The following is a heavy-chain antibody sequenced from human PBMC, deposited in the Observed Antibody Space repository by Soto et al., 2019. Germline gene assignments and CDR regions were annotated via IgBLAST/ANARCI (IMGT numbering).Heavy chain of an antibody. CDR1: GFTFSSYS. Sequence: EVQLVESGGGLVKPGGSLRLSCAASGFTFSSYSMNWVRQAPGKGLEWVSSISSSSSYIYYADSVKGRFTISRDNAKKSLYLQMNSLRAEDTAVYYCASTPESLWFGELPYYYYYYGMDVWGQGTTVTVSS. J-gene: IGHJ6*02. D-gene: IGHD3-10*01. V-gene: IGHV3-21*01. CDR3: ASTPESLWFGELPYYYYYYGMDV. CDR2: ISSSSSYI.